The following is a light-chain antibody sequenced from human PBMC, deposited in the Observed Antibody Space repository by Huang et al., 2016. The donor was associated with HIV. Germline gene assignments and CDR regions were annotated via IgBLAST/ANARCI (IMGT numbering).Light chain of an antibody. V-gene: IGKV1-39*01. J-gene: IGKJ2*01. CDR3: QHSYVSLGYT. CDR2: VSS. CDR1: QDIGSH. Sequence: DIQMTQSPSSLSASVGDRVTLTCRTRQDIGSHLNWYQPRPGRAPKLLISVSSTLQSGVPSRFSGGGSGTDFTLTISKLQPEDFATYYCQHSYVSLGYTFGQGTKLEI.